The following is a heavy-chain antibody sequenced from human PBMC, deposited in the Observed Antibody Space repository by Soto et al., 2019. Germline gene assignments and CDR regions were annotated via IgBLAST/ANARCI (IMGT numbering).Heavy chain of an antibody. D-gene: IGHD2-21*02. J-gene: IGHJ5*02. Sequence: SETLSLTCTVSGGSISSGDYYWGWIRQPPGKGLEWIGSIYYSGSTYYNPSLKSRVTISVDTSKNQFSLKLSSVTAADTAVYYCARHPSDFWFDPWGQGTLVTVSS. V-gene: IGHV4-39*01. CDR1: GGSISSGDYY. CDR2: IYYSGST. CDR3: ARHPSDFWFDP.